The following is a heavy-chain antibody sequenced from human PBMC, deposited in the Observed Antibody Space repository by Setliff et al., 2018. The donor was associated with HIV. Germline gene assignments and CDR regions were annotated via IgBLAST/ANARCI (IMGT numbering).Heavy chain of an antibody. Sequence: PEETLSLTCTVSGGSISSYYWSWIRQPPGKGLEWIGYIYYSGSTNYKPSLKSRVSISVDTSKNQFSLKLSSVTAADTAVYYCARGHMLITYYYYYYMDVWGKGTTVTVSS. CDR3: ARGHMLITYYYYYYMDV. D-gene: IGHD3-10*02. J-gene: IGHJ6*03. CDR2: IYYSGST. V-gene: IGHV4-59*01. CDR1: GGSISSYY.